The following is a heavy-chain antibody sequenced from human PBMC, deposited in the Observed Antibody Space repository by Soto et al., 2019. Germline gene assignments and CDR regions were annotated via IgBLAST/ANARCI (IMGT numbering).Heavy chain of an antibody. Sequence: ASVKVSCKASGYTFTSYYMHWVRQAPGQGLEWMGIINPSGDNTYYTQRFQGRVTMTRDTCSSTVYMELNSLKSEDTAVYYCAEGARYCSSTSCLTYWGQGTLVTVSS. CDR3: AEGARYCSSTSCLTY. CDR1: GYTFTSYY. D-gene: IGHD2-2*01. V-gene: IGHV1-46*01. CDR2: INPSGDNT. J-gene: IGHJ4*02.